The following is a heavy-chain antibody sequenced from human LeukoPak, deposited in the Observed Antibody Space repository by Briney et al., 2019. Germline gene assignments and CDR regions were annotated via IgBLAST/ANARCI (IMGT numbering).Heavy chain of an antibody. Sequence: GGALRLSFVAPGFTFRSDGMQRVRPAPGKGLGWGGGISYDGSNKYYADSVKGRFTISRDNAKNSLYLQMNSLRAEDTAVYYCARDVTYHGGDWFDPWGQGTLVTVSS. CDR1: GFTFRSDG. V-gene: IGHV3-30*03. J-gene: IGHJ5*02. CDR2: ISYDGSNK. CDR3: ARDVTYHGGDWFDP. D-gene: IGHD4-23*01.